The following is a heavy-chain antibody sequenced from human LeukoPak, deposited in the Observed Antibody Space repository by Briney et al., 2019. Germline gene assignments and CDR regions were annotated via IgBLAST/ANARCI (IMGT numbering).Heavy chain of an antibody. V-gene: IGHV4-61*02. J-gene: IGHJ4*02. CDR3: ASGVLANDFDY. CDR2: IYTSGST. Sequence: SQTVSLTCTVSGGSISSGSYYWSWIRQPAGKGLEWIGRIYTSGSTNYNPSLKSRVTISVDTSKNQFSLKLSSVTAADTAVYYCASGVLANDFDYWGQGTLVTVSS. CDR1: GGSISSGSYY. D-gene: IGHD3-3*02.